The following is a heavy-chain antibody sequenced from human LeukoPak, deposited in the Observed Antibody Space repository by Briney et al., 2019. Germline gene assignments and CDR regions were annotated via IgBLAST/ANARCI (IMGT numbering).Heavy chain of an antibody. J-gene: IGHJ4*02. V-gene: IGHV1-69*01. CDR1: GGTFSSYA. D-gene: IGHD6-13*01. CDR2: IIPIFGTA. Sequence: SVRVSCKASGGTFSSYAISWVRQAPGQGLEWMGGIIPIFGTANYAQKFQGRVTITADESTSTAYMELSSLRSEDTAVYYCASGSSSPRAFDYWGQGTLVTVSS. CDR3: ASGSSSPRAFDY.